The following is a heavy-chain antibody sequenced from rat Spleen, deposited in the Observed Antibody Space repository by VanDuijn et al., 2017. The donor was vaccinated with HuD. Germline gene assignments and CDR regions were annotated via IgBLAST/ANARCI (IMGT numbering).Heavy chain of an antibody. CDR2: ISYDGSSS. V-gene: IGHV5-7*01. Sequence: EVLLVESGGGLVQPGRSLKLSCAASGFSFSDYYLAWVRQAPKKGLERVAIISYDGSSSYYRDAVKGRFTISRDNAESTLFLQMDSLRSEDTATYYCARQGGDYSGAWLFDHWGQGVMVTVSS. CDR1: GFSFSDYY. D-gene: IGHD1-1*01. J-gene: IGHJ2*01. CDR3: ARQGGDYSGAWLFDH.